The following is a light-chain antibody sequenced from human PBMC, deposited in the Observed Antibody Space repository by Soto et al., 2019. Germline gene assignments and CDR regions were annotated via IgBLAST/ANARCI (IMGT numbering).Light chain of an antibody. CDR3: HQYNFWTT. V-gene: IGKV3-15*01. CDR1: QSVSTN. CDR2: GTS. Sequence: EIVMTQSPATLSVSPGERATLSCRASQSVSTNLAWYQQKPGQSPRLLIYGTSTRATGVPARFSGGGSGTEFTLTITILQSEDFAVYFCHQYNFWTTFGHGTKVEIK. J-gene: IGKJ1*01.